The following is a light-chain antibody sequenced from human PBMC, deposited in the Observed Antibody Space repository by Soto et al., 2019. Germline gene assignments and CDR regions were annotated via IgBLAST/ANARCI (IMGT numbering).Light chain of an antibody. CDR2: KAS. CDR1: QNINNW. J-gene: IGKJ4*01. Sequence: DIQMTQSPSTLSAFVGDRVTITCRASQNINNWLAWYQQKPGKAPKRLIYKASSLEIGVPSRFSGSGSGTEFTLTISSLQPDDFATYYCQQYNSYPLTFGGGTKVEIK. V-gene: IGKV1-5*03. CDR3: QQYNSYPLT.